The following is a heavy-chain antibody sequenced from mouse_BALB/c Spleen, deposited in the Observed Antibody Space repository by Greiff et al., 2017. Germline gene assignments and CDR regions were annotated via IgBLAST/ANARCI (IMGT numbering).Heavy chain of an antibody. Sequence: EVQLQESGPGLVKPSQSLSLTCTVTGYSITSDYAWNWIRQFPGNKLEWMGYISYSGSTSYNPSLKSRISITRDTSKNQFFLQLNSVTTEDTATYYCARELYYGSTSYYFDYWGQGTTLTVSS. CDR3: ARELYYGSTSYYFDY. J-gene: IGHJ2*01. D-gene: IGHD1-1*01. V-gene: IGHV3-2*02. CDR2: ISYSGST. CDR1: GYSITSDYA.